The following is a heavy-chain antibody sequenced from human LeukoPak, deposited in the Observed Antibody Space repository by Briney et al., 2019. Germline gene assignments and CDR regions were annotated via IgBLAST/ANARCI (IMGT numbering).Heavy chain of an antibody. D-gene: IGHD3-10*01. CDR2: IYSGGGT. V-gene: IGHV3-53*01. CDR1: GFTVSSNY. Sequence: PGGSLRLSCAASGFTVSSNYISWVRQAPGKGLEWVSVIYSGGGTNYADSAKGRFTISRDNSKKTLYLQMNSLRAEDAAEYYCASPYYYASGSFDVWGQGTLVTVSS. J-gene: IGHJ4*02. CDR3: ASPYYYASGSFDV.